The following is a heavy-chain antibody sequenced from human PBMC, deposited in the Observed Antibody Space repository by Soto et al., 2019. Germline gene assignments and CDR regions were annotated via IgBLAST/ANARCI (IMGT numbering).Heavy chain of an antibody. D-gene: IGHD6-6*01. CDR3: ARGEQLVHFDS. J-gene: IGHJ4*01. CDR2: INPTSGAT. CDR1: GYTFAAYY. Sequence: GASVNVSCKTSGYTFAAYYIHWIRQAPGQGLEWMGWINPTSGATDSAQKFEGWVTMTTDTSISTAYMELSRLNFDDTAVYYCARGEQLVHFDSWGQGTLVTVSS. V-gene: IGHV1-2*04.